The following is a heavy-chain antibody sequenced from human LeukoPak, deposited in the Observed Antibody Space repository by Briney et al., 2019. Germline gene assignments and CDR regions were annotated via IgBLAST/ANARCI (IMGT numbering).Heavy chain of an antibody. Sequence: PGGSLRLSCTASGFTFSGAWMTWVRQAPGKGLEWVANIREDGTEKYYVDSVKGRFTISRDNAKNSLYLQMNSLRAEDTAVYYCARDPEDYYYYYMDVWGKGTTVTVSS. V-gene: IGHV3-7*01. CDR1: GFTFSGAW. CDR2: IREDGTEK. CDR3: ARDPEDYYYYYMDV. J-gene: IGHJ6*03.